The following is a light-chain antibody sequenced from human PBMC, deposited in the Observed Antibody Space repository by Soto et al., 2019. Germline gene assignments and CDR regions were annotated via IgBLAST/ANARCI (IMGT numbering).Light chain of an antibody. CDR3: PQHYIWPPLT. J-gene: IGKJ4*01. Sequence: EIVLTQSPATLSLSPGERATLSCRASESVRNYLAWYQQKPGQAPRLLLYDTSNRATPNPARFSGSGSGTYFSLTISSLEPDDFAVYYCPQHYIWPPLTFVGGTKVEIK. CDR1: ESVRNY. CDR2: DTS. V-gene: IGKV3-11*01.